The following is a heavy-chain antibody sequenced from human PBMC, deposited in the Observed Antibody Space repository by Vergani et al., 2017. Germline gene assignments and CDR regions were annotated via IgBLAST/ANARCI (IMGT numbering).Heavy chain of an antibody. Sequence: EVALVQSGPEMRKPGESLKISCKGSEYSFGNYWIGWVRQVPGKGLEWMGIIYPADSDTRYSPSFQGQVTISADKSISTAFLQWDSLKASDTALYYCARHTTYTDSWGQGTLVTVSS. D-gene: IGHD1-1*01. CDR1: EYSFGNYW. V-gene: IGHV5-51*01. J-gene: IGHJ4*02. CDR3: ARHTTYTDS. CDR2: IYPADSDT.